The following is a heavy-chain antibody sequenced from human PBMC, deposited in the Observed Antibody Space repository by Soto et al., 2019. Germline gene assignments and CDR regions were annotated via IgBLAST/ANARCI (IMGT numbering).Heavy chain of an antibody. V-gene: IGHV3-7*01. CDR2: IKQDGSEK. J-gene: IGHJ5*01. CDR3: ECGKAQFPNSRKSGMNLLYVQTNSLRDEDTAIYYSESAGIRFLACFPTDWFDY. Sequence: GGSLRLSCAASGFTVSSYWMSWVRQAPGKGLEWVANIKQDGSEKYYVDAVKGLFTISRDNTKKSLYQQSNILAEEEGVKIYAECGKAQFPNSRKSGMNLLYVQTNSLRDEDTAIYYSESAGIRFLACFPTDWFDYWGQGTLVTVSS. CDR1: GFTVSSYW. D-gene: IGHD3-22*01.